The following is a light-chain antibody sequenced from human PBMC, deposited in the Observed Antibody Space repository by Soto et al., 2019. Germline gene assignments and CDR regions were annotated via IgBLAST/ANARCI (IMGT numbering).Light chain of an antibody. V-gene: IGKV1-17*01. J-gene: IGKJ3*01. CDR1: QGISND. CDR2: AAS. CDR3: QQLDRYPIFT. Sequence: IQMTQSPSSLSASVGDRVTITCRASQGISNDLGWYQQKPGKAPKLLIYAASTSQSGVPSRFSGSGSGTEFTLTISSLQPEDFATYYCQQLDRYPIFTFGPGTKVDIK.